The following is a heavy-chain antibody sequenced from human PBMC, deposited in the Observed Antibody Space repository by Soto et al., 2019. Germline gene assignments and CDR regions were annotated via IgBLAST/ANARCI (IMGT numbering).Heavy chain of an antibody. CDR2: ISYDGSNK. Sequence: GGSLRLSCAASGFTFSSYGMHWVRQAPGKGLEWVAVISYDGSNKYYADSVKGRFTISRDNSKNTLYLQMNSLRAEDTAVYYCAKVRAMVSLYYYYGMDVWGQGTTVTVSS. V-gene: IGHV3-30*18. CDR3: AKVRAMVSLYYYYGMDV. J-gene: IGHJ6*02. CDR1: GFTFSSYG. D-gene: IGHD5-18*01.